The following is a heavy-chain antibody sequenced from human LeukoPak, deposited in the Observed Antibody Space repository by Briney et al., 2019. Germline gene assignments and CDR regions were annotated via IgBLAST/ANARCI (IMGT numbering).Heavy chain of an antibody. D-gene: IGHD3-10*02. CDR3: AVFEEAPLLYYFDY. J-gene: IGHJ4*02. CDR2: IYYSGST. CDR1: GGSISSGGYY. Sequence: SETLSLTCTVSGGSISSGGYYWSWIRQHPGKGLEWIGYIYYSGSTYYNPSLKSRVTISVDTSKNQFSLKLSSVTAADTAVYYCAVFEEAPLLYYFDYWGQGTLVTVSS. V-gene: IGHV4-31*03.